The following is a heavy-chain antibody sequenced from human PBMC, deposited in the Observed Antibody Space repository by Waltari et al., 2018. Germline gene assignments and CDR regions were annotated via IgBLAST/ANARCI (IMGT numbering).Heavy chain of an antibody. D-gene: IGHD3-10*01. J-gene: IGHJ4*02. CDR3: AKDMHVLLWFGELSG. CDR1: GFTFSSYA. V-gene: IGHV3-30*01. CDR2: ISYDGSNK. Sequence: QVQLVESGGGVVQPGRSLRLSCAASGFTFSSYAMHWVRQAPGKGLEWVAVISYDGSNKYYADSVKGRFTISRDNAKNSLYLQMNSLRAEDTALYYCAKDMHVLLWFGELSGWGQGTLVTVSS.